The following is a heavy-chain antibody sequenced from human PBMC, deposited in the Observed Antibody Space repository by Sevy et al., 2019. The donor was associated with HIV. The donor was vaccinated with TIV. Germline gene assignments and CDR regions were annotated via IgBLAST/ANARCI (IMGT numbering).Heavy chain of an antibody. CDR3: ARISTVRGKFNWFDP. V-gene: IGHV1-18*01. J-gene: IGHJ5*02. Sequence: ASVKVSCKASGYTSDSYGISWVRQAPGQGLEWIGWIGAYNGNIKYAQNIQDRVTMTTDASTSTAYMELRSLRSDDTAVYFCARISTVRGKFNWFDPWGQGTLVTVSS. D-gene: IGHD3-10*01. CDR2: IGAYNGNI. CDR1: GYTSDSYG.